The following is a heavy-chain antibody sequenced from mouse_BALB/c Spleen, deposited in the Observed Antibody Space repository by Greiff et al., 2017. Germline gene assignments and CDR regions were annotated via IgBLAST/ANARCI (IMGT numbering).Heavy chain of an antibody. CDR2: IWGDGST. V-gene: IGHV2-6-7*01. D-gene: IGHD2-4*01. J-gene: IGHJ4*01. Sequence: VMLVESGPGLVAPSQSLSITCTVSGFSLTGYGVNWVRQPPGKGLEWLGMIWGDGSTDYNSALKSRLSISKDNSKSQVFLKMNSLQTDDTARYYCARSTMITSRLHYYAMDYWGQGTSVTVSS. CDR3: ARSTMITSRLHYYAMDY. CDR1: GFSLTGYG.